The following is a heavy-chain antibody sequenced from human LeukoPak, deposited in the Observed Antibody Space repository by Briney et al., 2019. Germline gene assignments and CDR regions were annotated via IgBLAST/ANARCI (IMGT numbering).Heavy chain of an antibody. V-gene: IGHV3-23*01. D-gene: IGHD1-26*01. CDR3: AKDVGKWESLHFFDY. CDR1: GLTFSSSW. J-gene: IGHJ4*02. Sequence: SGGSLRLSCAVSGLTFSSSWMDWVRQAPGKGLEWISGISGSGASTYYADSVKGRFTISRDDSRNTLYLQMNSLRGDDTAVYYCAKDVGKWESLHFFDYWGQGTLVTVSS. CDR2: ISGSGAST.